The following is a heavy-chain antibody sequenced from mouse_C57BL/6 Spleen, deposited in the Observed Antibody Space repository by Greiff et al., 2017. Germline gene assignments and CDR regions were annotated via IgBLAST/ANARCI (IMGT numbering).Heavy chain of an antibody. V-gene: IGHV5-17*01. CDR2: ISSGSSTI. Sequence: EVMLVESGGGLVKPGGSLKLSCAASGFTFSDYGMHWVRQAPEKGLEWVAYISSGSSTIYYADTVKGRFTISRDNAKHTLFLQMTSLRSEDTAMYYCARGDYDYDGYYFDYWGQGTTLTVSS. D-gene: IGHD2-4*01. J-gene: IGHJ2*01. CDR1: GFTFSDYG. CDR3: ARGDYDYDGYYFDY.